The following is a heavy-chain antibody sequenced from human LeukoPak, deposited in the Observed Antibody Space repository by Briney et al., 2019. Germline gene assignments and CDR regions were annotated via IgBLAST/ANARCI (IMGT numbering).Heavy chain of an antibody. CDR3: ARDKIVGATHFDY. CDR2: ISASGGTI. Sequence: GGSLRLSCAASGFTFSDYFMSWIRQAPGRGLEWVSYISASGGTIYYADSVKGRFSISRDDARNSLYLQMNRLTAEDTAVYYCARDKIVGATHFDYWGQGTLVTVSA. D-gene: IGHD1-26*01. V-gene: IGHV3-11*04. CDR1: GFTFSDYF. J-gene: IGHJ4*02.